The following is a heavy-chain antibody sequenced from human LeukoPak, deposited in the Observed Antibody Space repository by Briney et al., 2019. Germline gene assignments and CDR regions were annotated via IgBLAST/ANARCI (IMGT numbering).Heavy chain of an antibody. J-gene: IGHJ4*02. V-gene: IGHV4-4*07. CDR2: IYTSGST. Sequence: SETLSLTCTVSGGSISSYYWSWIRQPAGKGLEWLGRIYTSGSTNYNPSLKSRVTMSVDTSKNQFSLKLSSVTAADTAVYYCATYSSSSGMGYWGRGTLVTVSS. CDR1: GGSISSYY. CDR3: ATYSSSSGMGY. D-gene: IGHD6-6*01.